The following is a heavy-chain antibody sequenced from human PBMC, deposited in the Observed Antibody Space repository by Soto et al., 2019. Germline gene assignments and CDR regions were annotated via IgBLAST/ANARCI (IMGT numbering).Heavy chain of an antibody. CDR3: ASATVTVTTTGYYYYGMDV. V-gene: IGHV1-69*06. Sequence: SVKVSCKASGGTFSSYAISWVRQAPGQGLEWMGGIIPIFGTANYAQKFQGRVTITADKSTSTAYMELSSLRSEDTVVYYCASATVTVTTTGYYYYGMDVWGQGTTVTVSS. J-gene: IGHJ6*02. D-gene: IGHD4-4*01. CDR2: IIPIFGTA. CDR1: GGTFSSYA.